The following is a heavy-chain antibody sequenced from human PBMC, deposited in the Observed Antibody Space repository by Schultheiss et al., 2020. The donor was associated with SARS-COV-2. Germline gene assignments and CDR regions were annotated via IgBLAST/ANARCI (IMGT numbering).Heavy chain of an antibody. J-gene: IGHJ6*02. CDR1: GGSFSGYY. D-gene: IGHD3-10*01. CDR3: ARKVVGFGELVASIYGMDV. CDR2: IYHSGIV. Sequence: SETLSLTCAVYGGSFSGYYWSWIRQPPGKGLEWIGEIYHSGIVNYNPSLKSRVTISVDKSKNQFSLKLSSVTAADTAVYYCARKVVGFGELVASIYGMDVWGQGTTVTVSS. V-gene: IGHV4-34*01.